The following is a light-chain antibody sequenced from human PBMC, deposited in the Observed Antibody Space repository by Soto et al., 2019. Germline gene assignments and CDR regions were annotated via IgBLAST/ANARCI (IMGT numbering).Light chain of an antibody. CDR2: EVS. CDR3: SSYTSSSTWL. Sequence: QSALTQPASVSGSPGQSITISCTGTSNRVGAYNFVSWYQQHPGKAPKLMIYEVSNRPSGVSNRFSGSKSANTASLTISGLQAGDEADYYCSSYTSSSTWLFGGGTKLTVL. V-gene: IGLV2-14*03. J-gene: IGLJ3*02. CDR1: SNRVGAYNF.